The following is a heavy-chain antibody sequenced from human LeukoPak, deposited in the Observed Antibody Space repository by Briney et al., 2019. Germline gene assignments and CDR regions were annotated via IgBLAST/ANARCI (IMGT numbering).Heavy chain of an antibody. CDR3: ARAQYSSSPRPRPADY. D-gene: IGHD6-13*01. Sequence: GGSLRLSCAASGFTFNRHWMSWVRQAPGKGLEWVSAISGSSVSTYHADSVKGRFTISRDNSKNTLYLQMNSLRAEDTAVYYCARAQYSSSPRPRPADYWGQGTLVTVSS. CDR1: GFTFNRHW. CDR2: ISGSSVST. J-gene: IGHJ4*02. V-gene: IGHV3-23*01.